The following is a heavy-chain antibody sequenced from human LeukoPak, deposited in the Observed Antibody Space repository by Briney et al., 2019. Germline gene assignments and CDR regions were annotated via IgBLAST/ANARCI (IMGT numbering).Heavy chain of an antibody. V-gene: IGHV5-51*01. D-gene: IGHD3-22*01. J-gene: IGHJ4*02. CDR1: GYSFTSYW. CDR2: IYPGDSDT. Sequence: GASLKISCKASGYSFTSYWIGWVRQMPGKGLEWMGIIYPGDSDTRYSPSFQGQVTISADKSISTAYLQWSSLKASDTAVYYCARRCYYDSSGYSPCFDYWGQGTLVSVSS. CDR3: ARRCYYDSSGYSPCFDY.